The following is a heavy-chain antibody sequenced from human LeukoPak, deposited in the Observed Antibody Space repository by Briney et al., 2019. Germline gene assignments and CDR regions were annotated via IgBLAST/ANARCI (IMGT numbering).Heavy chain of an antibody. Sequence: ASVKVSCKASGYTFTSYYMHWVRQAPGQGLEWMGIINPSGGSTSYAQKFQGRATMTRDTSTSTVYMELSSLRSEDTAVYYCARERVMVRGVISRLYYYYYGMDVWGQGTTVTVSS. CDR1: GYTFTSYY. CDR3: ARERVMVRGVISRLYYYYYGMDV. D-gene: IGHD3-10*01. V-gene: IGHV1-46*01. CDR2: INPSGGST. J-gene: IGHJ6*02.